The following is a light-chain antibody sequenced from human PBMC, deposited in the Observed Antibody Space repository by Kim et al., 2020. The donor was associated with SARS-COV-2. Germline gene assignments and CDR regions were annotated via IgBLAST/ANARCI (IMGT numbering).Light chain of an antibody. J-gene: IGKJ4*01. CDR2: DAS. CDR3: QQRSSWPLT. V-gene: IGKV3-11*01. Sequence: LSPGDIATLSCRASQSVSTYLAWYQQRSGQAPRVLIYDASNRATGIPARFSGSGSGTDFTLTISSLQPEDFAVYYCQQRSSWPLTFGGGTKVDIK. CDR1: QSVSTY.